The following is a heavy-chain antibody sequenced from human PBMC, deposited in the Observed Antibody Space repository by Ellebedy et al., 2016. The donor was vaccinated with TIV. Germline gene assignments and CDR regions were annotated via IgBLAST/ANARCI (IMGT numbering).Heavy chain of an antibody. CDR1: GFTFSSYS. D-gene: IGHD3-22*01. J-gene: IGHJ4*02. CDR2: ISGSGGST. CDR3: AKLDYYDSGGPPS. Sequence: GGSLRLXXAASGFTFSSYSMNWVRQAPGKGLEWVSAISGSGGSTYYADSVKGRFTISRDNSKNTLYLQMNSLRAEDTAVYYCAKLDYYDSGGPPSWGQGTLVTVSS. V-gene: IGHV3-23*01.